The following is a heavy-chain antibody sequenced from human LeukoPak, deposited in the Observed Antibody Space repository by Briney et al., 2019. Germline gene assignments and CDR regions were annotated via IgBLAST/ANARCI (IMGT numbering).Heavy chain of an antibody. CDR3: ARKWLPYYFDY. Sequence: SETLSLTCAVSGYSISSGYYWGWIRQPPGKGLEWIGSIYHSGSTYYNPSLKSRVTISVDTSKNQCSLKLSSVTAADTAVYYCARKWLPYYFDYWGKGTLVTVSS. D-gene: IGHD3-22*01. J-gene: IGHJ4*02. CDR1: GYSISSGYY. CDR2: IYHSGST. V-gene: IGHV4-38-2*01.